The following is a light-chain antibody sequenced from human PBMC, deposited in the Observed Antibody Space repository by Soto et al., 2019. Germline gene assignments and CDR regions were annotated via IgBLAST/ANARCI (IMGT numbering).Light chain of an antibody. Sequence: QSALTQPASVSGSPGQSITISCTGTSSDVGSYNLVSWYQQHPGKAPKLMIYEGSKRPSGASNRFSGSKSGNTASLTISGLQAEDVADYYCCSYAGSSTWVFGGGTQLTVL. V-gene: IGLV2-23*01. CDR2: EGS. CDR1: SSDVGSYNL. CDR3: CSYAGSSTWV. J-gene: IGLJ3*02.